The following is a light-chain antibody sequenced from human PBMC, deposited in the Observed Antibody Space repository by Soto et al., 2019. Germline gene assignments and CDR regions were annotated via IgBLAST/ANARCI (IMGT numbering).Light chain of an antibody. CDR3: QPYNNWYT. V-gene: IGKV3-15*01. CDR1: QSVSSK. CDR2: GAS. J-gene: IGKJ2*01. Sequence: EVVMTQSPGTLSVSPGERATLSCRASQSVSSKLAWYQQKPGQAPRLLIYGASTRATGVPARFSGSGSGTEFTLTISSLQSEDCAVYHCQPYNNWYTFGQGTKLEIK.